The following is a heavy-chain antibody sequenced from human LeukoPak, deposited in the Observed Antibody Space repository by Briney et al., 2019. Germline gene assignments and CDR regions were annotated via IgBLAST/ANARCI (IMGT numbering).Heavy chain of an antibody. CDR3: ARGGYSDYDSNY. D-gene: IGHD5-12*01. CDR1: GGSISSYY. CDR2: IFYSGST. J-gene: IGHJ4*02. Sequence: SETLSLTCTVSGGSISSYYWNWIRQPPGKGLEWIGYIFYSGSTNYNPSLKSRVTISVDTSKNQFSLKLNSVTAADTAVYYCARGGYSDYDSNYWGQGTLVTVSS. V-gene: IGHV4-59*01.